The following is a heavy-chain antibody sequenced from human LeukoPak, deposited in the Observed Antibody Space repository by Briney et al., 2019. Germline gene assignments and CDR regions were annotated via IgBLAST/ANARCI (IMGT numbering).Heavy chain of an antibody. CDR1: GYTSTGYH. D-gene: IGHD1-26*01. V-gene: IGHV1-2*02. J-gene: IGHJ5*02. CDR2: INLKSGAT. CDR3: ARDNSVGETAWWFDP. Sequence: ASVKVSCKASGYTSTGYHMHWVRQAPGQGLEWMGRINLKSGATNCAQKFQDRVTMTRDTSISTAYMELTSLTSDDTAVYYCARDNSVGETAWWFDPWGQGTLVTVSS.